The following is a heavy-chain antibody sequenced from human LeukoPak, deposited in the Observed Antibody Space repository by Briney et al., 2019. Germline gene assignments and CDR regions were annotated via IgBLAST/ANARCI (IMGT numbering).Heavy chain of an antibody. CDR3: ARLYGSGNSYNLDY. CDR2: TRNKVNSYIT. D-gene: IGHD3-10*01. CDR1: GLTFSSYS. V-gene: IGHV3-72*01. Sequence: GGSLRLSCAASGLTFSSYSMNWVRQAPGKGLEWVGRTRNKVNSYITQYAASVGGRFTISGDDSKNSLYLQMNSLKTEDTAVYYCARLYGSGNSYNLDYWGQGTLVTVSS. J-gene: IGHJ4*02.